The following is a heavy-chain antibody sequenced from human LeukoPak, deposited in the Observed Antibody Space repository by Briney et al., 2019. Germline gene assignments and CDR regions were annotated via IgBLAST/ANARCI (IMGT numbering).Heavy chain of an antibody. CDR1: GYTFTGSY. J-gene: IGHJ4*02. V-gene: IGHV1-2*02. D-gene: IGHD3-9*01. CDR2: INLNSGGT. CDR3: ARSPHILTGENFDY. Sequence: ASVKVSCKASGYTFTGSYMHWVRQAPGQGLEWMGWINLNSGGTNYAQKFQVRVTMSRDTSISTAYMELSRLRSDDTAVYYCARSPHILTGENFDYWGQGTLVTVSS.